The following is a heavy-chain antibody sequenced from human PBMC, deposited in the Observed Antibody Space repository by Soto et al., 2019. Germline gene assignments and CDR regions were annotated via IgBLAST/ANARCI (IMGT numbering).Heavy chain of an antibody. D-gene: IGHD5-12*01. J-gene: IGHJ5*02. Sequence: ASVKVSCKASGYTFTSYGISWVRQAPGQGLEWMGWISAYNGNTNYAQKLQGRVTMTPDTSTSTASMELRSLRSDDTAVYYCAREIQMATKRGMDNWFGPWGQGTLVTVSS. CDR1: GYTFTSYG. V-gene: IGHV1-18*04. CDR3: AREIQMATKRGMDNWFGP. CDR2: ISAYNGNT.